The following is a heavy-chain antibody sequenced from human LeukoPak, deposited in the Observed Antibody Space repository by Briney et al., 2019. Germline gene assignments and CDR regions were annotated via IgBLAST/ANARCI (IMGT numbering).Heavy chain of an antibody. V-gene: IGHV4-39*01. Sequence: PSETLSLTCTVSGGSISSSSYYWGWIRQPPGKGLEWIGSIYYSGSTYYNPSLKSRVTISVDTSKNQFSLKLSSVTAADTAVYYCARWLSSGWYWGQGTLVTVSS. CDR1: GGSISSSSYY. D-gene: IGHD6-19*01. J-gene: IGHJ4*02. CDR2: IYYSGST. CDR3: ARWLSSGWY.